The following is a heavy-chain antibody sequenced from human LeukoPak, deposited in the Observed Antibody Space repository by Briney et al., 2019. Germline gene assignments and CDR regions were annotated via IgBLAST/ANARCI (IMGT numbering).Heavy chain of an antibody. CDR1: GGTFSSYA. Sequence: SVKVACKASGGTFSSYAISWVRQATGHVLEWMGRIIPIFGTANYAQKFQGRVTITTDESTSTAYMELSSLRSEDTAVYYCARGGITIFGVVIQNWFDPWGQGTLVTVSS. J-gene: IGHJ5*02. CDR3: ARGGITIFGVVIQNWFDP. D-gene: IGHD3-3*01. CDR2: IIPIFGTA. V-gene: IGHV1-69*05.